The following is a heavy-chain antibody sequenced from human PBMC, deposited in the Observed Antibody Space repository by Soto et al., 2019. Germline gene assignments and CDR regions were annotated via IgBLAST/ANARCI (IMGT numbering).Heavy chain of an antibody. J-gene: IGHJ4*02. Sequence: QVQLVQSGAEVKKPGASVKVSCKASGYTVTSYGISWVRQAPGQGLEWMGWISAYNGNTNYAQKLPGRVTMTTDTSTSTAYMALRSLRCDDTAVPDCARGYAGSGDYSLDYWGQGTLVPVSS. D-gene: IGHD4-17*01. V-gene: IGHV1-18*01. CDR1: GYTVTSYG. CDR3: ARGYAGSGDYSLDY. CDR2: ISAYNGNT.